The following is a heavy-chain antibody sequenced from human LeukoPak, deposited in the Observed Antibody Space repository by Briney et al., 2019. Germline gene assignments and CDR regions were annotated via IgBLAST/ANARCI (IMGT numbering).Heavy chain of an antibody. J-gene: IGHJ3*02. Sequence: PGGTLRLSCAASGFTFSSYGMSWVRQAPGKGLEWVSAISGSGGSTYYADSVKGRFTISRDNSKNTLYLQMNSLRAEDTAVYYCAKSLWLQYAFDIWGQGTMVTVSS. CDR3: AKSLWLQYAFDI. CDR2: ISGSGGST. V-gene: IGHV3-23*01. D-gene: IGHD5-24*01. CDR1: GFTFSSYG.